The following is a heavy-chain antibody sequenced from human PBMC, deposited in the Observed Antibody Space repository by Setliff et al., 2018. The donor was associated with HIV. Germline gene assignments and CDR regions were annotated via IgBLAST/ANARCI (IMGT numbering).Heavy chain of an antibody. CDR2: VSQSGST. D-gene: IGHD2-21*01. J-gene: IGHJ5*02. CDR1: GVSINRTDHY. Sequence: SETLSLTCSVSGVSINRTDHYWGWIRQSPGKRLEWIGSVSQSGSTYYNPSLKSRITISVDRPKNLFSLKLISVTAADHGVYYCARVPVAGANWFDPWGPGTLVTVSS. CDR3: ARVPVAGANWFDP. V-gene: IGHV4-39*01.